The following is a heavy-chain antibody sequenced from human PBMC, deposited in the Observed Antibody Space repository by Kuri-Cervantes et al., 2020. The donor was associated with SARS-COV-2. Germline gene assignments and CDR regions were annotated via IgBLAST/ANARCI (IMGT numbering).Heavy chain of an antibody. V-gene: IGHV3-7*01. CDR3: ARGISYSGYDLDY. D-gene: IGHD5-12*01. J-gene: IGHJ4*02. Sequence: GGSLRLSCAASGFTFNSHFMSWLRQAPGKGLEWVANIKEDGGIKYYVDSVKGRFTISRDNAEKSVYLQMNSLRAEDTAVYYCARGISYSGYDLDYWGQGTLVTVSS. CDR2: IKEDGGIK. CDR1: GFTFNSHF.